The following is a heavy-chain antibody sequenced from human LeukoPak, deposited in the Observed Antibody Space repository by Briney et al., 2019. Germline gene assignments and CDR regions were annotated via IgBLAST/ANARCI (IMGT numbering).Heavy chain of an antibody. Sequence: SVKVSCKASGGTFTSYAISWVRQAPGQGLEWMGGIIPIFGTANYAQKFQGRATITSDKSTSTAYMELSSLRSEDTAVYHCARGFDWLEYYFDYWGQGTLVTVSS. CDR3: ARGFDWLEYYFDY. CDR2: IIPIFGTA. J-gene: IGHJ4*02. V-gene: IGHV1-69*06. CDR1: GGTFTSYA. D-gene: IGHD3-9*01.